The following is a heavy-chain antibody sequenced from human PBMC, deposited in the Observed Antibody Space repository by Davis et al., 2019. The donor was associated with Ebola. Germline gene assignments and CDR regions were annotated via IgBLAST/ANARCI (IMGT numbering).Heavy chain of an antibody. Sequence: PSETLSLTCTVSGGSISSSSYYWGWIRQPPGKGLEWIGSIYYSGSTYYNPSLKSRVTISVDTSKNQFSLKLSSVTAADMAVYYCARAGKAVLGINWFDPWGQGTLVTVSS. D-gene: IGHD3-3*02. J-gene: IGHJ5*02. CDR2: IYYSGST. CDR3: ARAGKAVLGINWFDP. CDR1: GGSISSSSYY. V-gene: IGHV4-39*07.